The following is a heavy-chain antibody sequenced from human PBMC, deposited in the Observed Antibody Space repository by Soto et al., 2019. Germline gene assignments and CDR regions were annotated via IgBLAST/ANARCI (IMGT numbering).Heavy chain of an antibody. CDR2: IYHSGST. Sequence: SLTCAVSGGSISSSNWWSWVRQPPGKGLEWIGEIYHSGSTNYNPSLKSRVTISVDKSKNQFSLKLSSVTAADTAVYYCARDHRLRYFDWLPYFDYWGQGTLVTVSS. CDR1: GGSISSSNW. V-gene: IGHV4-4*02. D-gene: IGHD3-9*01. J-gene: IGHJ4*02. CDR3: ARDHRLRYFDWLPYFDY.